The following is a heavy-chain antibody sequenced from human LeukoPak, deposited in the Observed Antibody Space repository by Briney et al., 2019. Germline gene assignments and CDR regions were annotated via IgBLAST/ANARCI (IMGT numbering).Heavy chain of an antibody. CDR1: GGSISSYY. CDR2: IYYSGST. CDR3: ARDVGGREGLDY. J-gene: IGHJ4*02. Sequence: SKTLSLTCTVSGGSISSYYWSWIRQPPGKGLERIGYIYYSGSTNYNPSLKSRVTISVDTSKNQFSLKLSSVTAADTAVYYCARDVGGREGLDYWGQGTLVTVSS. V-gene: IGHV4-59*01. D-gene: IGHD2-15*01.